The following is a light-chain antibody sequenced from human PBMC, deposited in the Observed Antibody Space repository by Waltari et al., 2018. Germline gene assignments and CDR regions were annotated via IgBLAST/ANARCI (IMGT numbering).Light chain of an antibody. CDR2: GAS. Sequence: EIVLTQSPGTLSLSPVERATLSCRASQSISSSYLAWYQQKPGQAPRRLIYGASSRATGIPDRFSGSGSGTDFTLTIRRLEPEDFAVYYCQQYGSSPRTFGQGTKVEIK. V-gene: IGKV3-20*01. CDR1: QSISSSY. J-gene: IGKJ1*01. CDR3: QQYGSSPRT.